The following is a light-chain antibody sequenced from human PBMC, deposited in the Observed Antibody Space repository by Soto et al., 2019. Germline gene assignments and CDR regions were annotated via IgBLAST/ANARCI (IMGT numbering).Light chain of an antibody. CDR2: SGS. V-gene: IGKV1D-12*01. J-gene: IGKJ5*01. CDR3: QQANSFPIT. Sequence: DIQMTQSPSSVSAPVGDRVTITCRASQGLSSWLAWYQQKPGKAPKLLIYSGSSLQSGVSSRFSGSGGGTDFTLTISSLQPEDFATYYCQQANSFPITFGQGTRLEIK. CDR1: QGLSSW.